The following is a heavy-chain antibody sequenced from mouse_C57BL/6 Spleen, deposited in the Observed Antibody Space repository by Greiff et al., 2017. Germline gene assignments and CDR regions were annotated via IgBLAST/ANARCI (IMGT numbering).Heavy chain of an antibody. CDR2: IYPGDGDT. CDR3: ARRDDYSWYFDV. CDR1: GYAFSSYW. D-gene: IGHD2-4*01. J-gene: IGHJ1*03. V-gene: IGHV1-80*01. Sequence: QVQLQQSGAELVKPGASVKISCKASGYAFSSYWMNWVKQRPGKGLEWIGQIYPGDGDTTYNGKFKGKATLTADKSSSTAYMQLSSLTSEDSAVYFCARRDDYSWYFDVWGTGTTVTVSS.